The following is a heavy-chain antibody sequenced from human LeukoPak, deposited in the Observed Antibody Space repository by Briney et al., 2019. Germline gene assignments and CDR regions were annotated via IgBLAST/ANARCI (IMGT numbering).Heavy chain of an antibody. CDR3: VREAPYDSSGYYFDY. D-gene: IGHD3-22*01. CDR1: GGSISSYY. J-gene: IGHJ4*02. CDR2: IYYSGST. V-gene: IGHV4-59*01. Sequence: SENLSLTCTVSGGSISSYYWSWIRQPPGKGLEWVGYIYYSGSTNYNPSLKSRVTISVDTSKNQFSLKLSSVTAADTAVYYCVREAPYDSSGYYFDYWGQGTLVTVSS.